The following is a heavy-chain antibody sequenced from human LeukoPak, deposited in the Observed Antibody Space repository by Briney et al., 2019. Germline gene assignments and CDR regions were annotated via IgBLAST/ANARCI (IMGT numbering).Heavy chain of an antibody. Sequence: PGRSLRLSCAASGFTFSSYDMHWVRQAPGKGLEWVAVTSYDGSNKYYGDSVKGRITISRDNSKNTLYVQMNSLRPEDTAVYYCAKDRGIAAAGTSFDYWGQGTLVTVSS. D-gene: IGHD6-13*01. J-gene: IGHJ4*02. CDR2: TSYDGSNK. CDR1: GFTFSSYD. CDR3: AKDRGIAAAGTSFDY. V-gene: IGHV3-30*18.